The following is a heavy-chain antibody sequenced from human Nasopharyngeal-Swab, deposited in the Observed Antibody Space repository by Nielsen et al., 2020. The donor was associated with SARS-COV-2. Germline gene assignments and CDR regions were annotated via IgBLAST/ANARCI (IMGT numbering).Heavy chain of an antibody. CDR3: ARDLYRQQWPLYNYYGMDV. CDR1: GFIFKNYA. CDR2: ISGADDST. V-gene: IGHV3-23*01. J-gene: IGHJ6*02. Sequence: GGSLRLSCSASGFIFKNYAMNWVRQAPGRGLEWVSAISGADDSTKYADSVKGRFTISRDNSKNTLDLQMNSLRAEDTAMYYCARDLYRQQWPLYNYYGMDVWGQGTTVTVSS. D-gene: IGHD6-19*01.